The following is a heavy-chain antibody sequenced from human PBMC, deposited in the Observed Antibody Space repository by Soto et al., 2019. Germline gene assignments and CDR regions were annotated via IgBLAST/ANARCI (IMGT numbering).Heavy chain of an antibody. CDR2: IVVGSGNT. Sequence: GASVKVSCTASGFTFTSSAMQWVRQARGQRLEWIGWIVVGSGNTNYAQKFQERVTITRDMSTSTAYMELSSLRSEDTAVYYCAAGRYYGSGLDPWGQGTLVTVSS. V-gene: IGHV1-58*02. CDR1: GFTFTSSA. J-gene: IGHJ5*02. D-gene: IGHD3-10*01. CDR3: AAGRYYGSGLDP.